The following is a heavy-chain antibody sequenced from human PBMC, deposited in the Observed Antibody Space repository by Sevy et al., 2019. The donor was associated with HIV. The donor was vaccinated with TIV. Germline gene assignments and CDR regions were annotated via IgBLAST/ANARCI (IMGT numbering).Heavy chain of an antibody. D-gene: IGHD3-10*01. J-gene: IGHJ4*02. Sequence: SETLSLTCTVSGGSICSGGYYWSWIRQHPGKGLEWIGYIYYSRSNYNPSLKSRVTISVVTSKNQFSLKLSSVTAADTAVYYCARGMRAVRGVIILGSDYWGQGTLVTVSS. CDR1: GGSICSGGYY. CDR2: IYYSRS. CDR3: ARGMRAVRGVIILGSDY. V-gene: IGHV4-31*03.